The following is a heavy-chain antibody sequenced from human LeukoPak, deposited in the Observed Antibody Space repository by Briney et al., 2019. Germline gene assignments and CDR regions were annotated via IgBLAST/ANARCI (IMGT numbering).Heavy chain of an antibody. J-gene: IGHJ4*02. V-gene: IGHV3-69-1*01. CDR3: ARVGSYYDSSGYVLY. CDR2: ISSSSYI. D-gene: IGHD3-22*01. Sequence: GGSLRLSCAASGFTVSSNYMSWVRQAPGKGLEWVSSISSSSYIYYADSVKGRFTISRDNAKNSLYLQMNSLRAEDTAVYYCARVGSYYDSSGYVLYWGQGTLVTVSS. CDR1: GFTVSSNY.